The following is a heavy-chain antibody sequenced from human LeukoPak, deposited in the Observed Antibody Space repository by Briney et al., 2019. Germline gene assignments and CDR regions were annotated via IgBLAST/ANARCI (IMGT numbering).Heavy chain of an antibody. D-gene: IGHD3-16*01. V-gene: IGHV3-48*01. J-gene: IGHJ4*02. CDR2: IRSESSST. Sequence: GGSLRLSCAASGFTFSRYTMNWVRQAPGKELEWISNIRSESSSTTYADSVKGRFTISRDNAKNSLYLQINSLRAEGTAVYYCVRDLNWAFDYWGQGTLVTVSS. CDR1: GFTFSRYT. CDR3: VRDLNWAFDY.